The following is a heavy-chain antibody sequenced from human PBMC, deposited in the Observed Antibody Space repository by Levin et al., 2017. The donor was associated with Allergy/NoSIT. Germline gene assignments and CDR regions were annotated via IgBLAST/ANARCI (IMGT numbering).Heavy chain of an antibody. J-gene: IGHJ4*02. CDR1: GFTFSSYS. CDR3: ATPGTDYDFWSGYLDY. Sequence: GGSLRLSCAASGFTFSSYSMNWVRQAPGKGLEWVSSISSSSSYIYYADSVKGRFTISRDNAKNSLYLQMNSLRAEDTAVYYCATPGTDYDFWSGYLDYWGQGTLVTVSS. V-gene: IGHV3-21*01. D-gene: IGHD3-3*01. CDR2: ISSSSSYI.